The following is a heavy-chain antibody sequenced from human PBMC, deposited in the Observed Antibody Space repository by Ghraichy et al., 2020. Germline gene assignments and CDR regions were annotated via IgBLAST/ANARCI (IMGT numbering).Heavy chain of an antibody. V-gene: IGHV4-59*08. J-gene: IGHJ4*02. CDR2: IYYSGSA. CDR1: GGSVSSYY. Sequence: SETLSLTCTVSGGSVSSYYWNWIRQPPGKRLEWIGYIYYSGSAKYNLSLKSRVTMSVDTSKNQFSLKLSSVTAADTAIYFCARHPSYYSFDYWGQGTLVTVSS. CDR3: ARHPSYYSFDY. D-gene: IGHD3-10*01.